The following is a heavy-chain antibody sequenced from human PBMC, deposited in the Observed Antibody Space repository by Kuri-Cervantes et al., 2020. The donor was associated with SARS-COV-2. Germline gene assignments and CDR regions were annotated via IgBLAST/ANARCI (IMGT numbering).Heavy chain of an antibody. CDR1: GFTFSSYS. CDR2: ISSSSSYI. V-gene: IGHV3-21*01. CDR3: ARPILAARNGVYAFDI. J-gene: IGHJ3*02. Sequence: GESLKISCAASGFTFSSYSMNWVRQAPGKGLEWVSSISSSSSYIYYADSVKGRFTISRDNAKNSLYLQMNSLRAEDTAEYYCARPILAARNGVYAFDIWGQGTMVTVSS. D-gene: IGHD2-8*01.